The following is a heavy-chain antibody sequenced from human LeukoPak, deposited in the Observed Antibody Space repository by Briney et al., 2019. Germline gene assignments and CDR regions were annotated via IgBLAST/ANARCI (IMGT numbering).Heavy chain of an antibody. Sequence: ASLKVSCEASGYMFDVFFMHWVRQGPRQGLERMGRIDPNDGETVYAQEFQGRVTMTRDTSIATAYMELTSLTFDDSAVYYCVTSGGLPSNTLSVWGQGTKVTVSS. V-gene: IGHV1-2*06. CDR3: VTSGGLPSNTLSV. D-gene: IGHD2-15*01. CDR1: GYMFDVFF. J-gene: IGHJ3*01. CDR2: IDPNDGET.